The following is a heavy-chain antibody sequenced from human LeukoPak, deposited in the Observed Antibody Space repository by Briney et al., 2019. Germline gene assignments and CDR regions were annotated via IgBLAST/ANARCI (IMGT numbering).Heavy chain of an antibody. CDR2: INHSGST. CDR3: ARVVVAGPPFDP. CDR1: GGSFSGYY. Sequence: PSETLSLTCAVYGGSFSGYYWSWIRQPPGKGLEWIGEINHSGSTNYNPSLKSRVTISVDTSKNQFSLKLSSVTAADTAVYYCARVVVAGPPFDPWGQGTLVTVSS. D-gene: IGHD2-15*01. V-gene: IGHV4-34*01. J-gene: IGHJ5*02.